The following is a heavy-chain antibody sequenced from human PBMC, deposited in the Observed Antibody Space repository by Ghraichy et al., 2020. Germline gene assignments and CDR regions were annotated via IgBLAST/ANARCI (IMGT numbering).Heavy chain of an antibody. D-gene: IGHD3-10*01. CDR2: TSYRSKWYI. V-gene: IGHV6-1*01. CDR3: ARSPKLLWYGELSTTHYHHYMDV. CDR1: GDSVFSNDVA. Sequence: SQTLSLTCAISGDSVFSNDVAWNWIRLSPSRGLEWLGRTSYRSKWYIDYSPSLKGRVTINPDAYKNQFSLQLNSVSPEDTAVYYCARSPKLLWYGELSTTHYHHYMDVWGNGTTVTVSS. J-gene: IGHJ6*03.